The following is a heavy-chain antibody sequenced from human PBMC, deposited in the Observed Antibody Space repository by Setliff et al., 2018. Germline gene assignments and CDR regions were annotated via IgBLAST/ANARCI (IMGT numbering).Heavy chain of an antibody. J-gene: IGHJ6*03. CDR1: GGSISSYY. D-gene: IGHD6-19*01. CDR3: AREQWLDPPGYYYMDV. V-gene: IGHV4-4*07. CDR2: IYIGGSA. Sequence: SETLSLTCTVSGGSISSYYWSWIRQPAEKGLEWIGHIYIGGSANYNPSLKSRVTMSIDTSKNQFSLKLNSVTAADMAVYYCAREQWLDPPGYYYMDVWAKGTTVTVSS.